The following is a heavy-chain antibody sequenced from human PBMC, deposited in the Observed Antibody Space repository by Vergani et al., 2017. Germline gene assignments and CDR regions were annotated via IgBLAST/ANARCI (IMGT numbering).Heavy chain of an antibody. V-gene: IGHV3-23*01. CDR2: ISGSGGST. Sequence: EVQLLESGGGLVQPGGSLRLSCAASGFTFSSYAMSWVRQAPGKGLEWVSAISGSGGSTYYADSVKGRFTISSDSAKNTHYLKMNILRAKDTARYYYAKGDIAVAGYYYYMDVWGKGTTVTVSS. J-gene: IGHJ6*03. D-gene: IGHD6-19*01. CDR3: AKGDIAVAGYYYYMDV. CDR1: GFTFSSYA.